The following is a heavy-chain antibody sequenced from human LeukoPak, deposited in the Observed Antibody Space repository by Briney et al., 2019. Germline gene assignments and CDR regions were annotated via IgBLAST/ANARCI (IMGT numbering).Heavy chain of an antibody. CDR1: GYSFTNYW. Sequence: GEFLKISCKGSGYSFTNYWIDWVRQVPGKGLEWMGIIYPGDSDTRYSPSFRGQVTISVDKSINTAYLQWNSLQASDTAMYYCARRTSARHWFDPWGQGTLVTVPP. CDR2: IYPGDSDT. V-gene: IGHV5-51*01. J-gene: IGHJ5*02. CDR3: ARRTSARHWFDP.